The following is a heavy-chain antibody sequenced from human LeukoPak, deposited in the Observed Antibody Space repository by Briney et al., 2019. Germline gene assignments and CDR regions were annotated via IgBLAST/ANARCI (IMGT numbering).Heavy chain of an antibody. CDR1: GFAFTSYG. V-gene: IGHV3-23*01. D-gene: IGHD1-26*01. Sequence: GGSLRLSCAASGFAFTSYGMIWVRQAPGKGLEWVAAISGGGGNTYYVDSVKGRFTISRDNSKNTLYLQMNSLRVEDTAVYYCAKDRGDSGTYYFDYWGQGTLVTVSS. J-gene: IGHJ4*02. CDR3: AKDRGDSGTYYFDY. CDR2: ISGGGGNT.